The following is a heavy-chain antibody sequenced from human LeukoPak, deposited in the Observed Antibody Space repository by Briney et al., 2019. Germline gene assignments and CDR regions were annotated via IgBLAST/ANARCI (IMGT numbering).Heavy chain of an antibody. CDR3: ACVLPREVVVPAATYYYNDMGV. J-gene: IGHJ6*02. CDR1: GFTFTGYY. D-gene: IGHD2-2*01. Sequence: GSVKVSCAASGFTFTGYYMHWVRQAPGQGLEWMGRINTNSGGTNYAQTFKGRVTMTRDKSISTAYMELSRLRTDDTAVYYCACVLPREVVVPAATYYYNDMGVWGQGTTVTVSS. CDR2: INTNSGGT. V-gene: IGHV1-2*06.